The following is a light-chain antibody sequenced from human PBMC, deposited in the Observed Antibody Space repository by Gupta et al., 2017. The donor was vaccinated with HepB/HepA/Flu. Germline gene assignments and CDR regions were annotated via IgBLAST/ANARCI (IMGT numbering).Light chain of an antibody. Sequence: QPVLTQSSSASASLGSSVKLACALSSGHTNYSIAWHQQQPGKAPRYLMKLEGSGSYNKGSGVPDRISGSSSGADRDLTISNLQSEDEADYYCETWDSNIHVFGTGTKVTVL. CDR3: ETWDSNIHV. J-gene: IGLJ1*01. CDR1: SGHTNYS. CDR2: LEGSGSY. V-gene: IGLV4-60*03.